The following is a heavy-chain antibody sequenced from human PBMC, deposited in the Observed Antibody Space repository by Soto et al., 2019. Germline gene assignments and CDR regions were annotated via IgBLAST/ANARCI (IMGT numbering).Heavy chain of an antibody. Sequence: QVQLQESGPGLVKPSETLSLTCAVSGGSLSNYYWSWIRQPPGKGLEWIGYIYDSGSTNYNPSLKSRVTISIDTSKNQFSLKLNSVTAADTAAYYCARVGEDRVVTGNWYFDLWGRGSLVTVSS. J-gene: IGHJ2*01. CDR3: ARVGEDRVVTGNWYFDL. CDR1: GGSLSNYY. CDR2: IYDSGST. D-gene: IGHD2-21*02. V-gene: IGHV4-59*01.